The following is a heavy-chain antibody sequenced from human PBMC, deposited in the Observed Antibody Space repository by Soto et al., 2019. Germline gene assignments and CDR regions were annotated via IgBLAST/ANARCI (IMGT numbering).Heavy chain of an antibody. Sequence: EVQLVESGGELIQPGGSLRLSCAASGFAVGGFYMNWVRQSPGKRLEWVSVMVTTGTTYYSDSVKSRFTISRDDSKNTLYLQMNSLRAEDTAVYYCARERYSYGFDYWGQGTVVTVSS. CDR2: MVTTGTT. CDR3: ARERYSYGFDY. J-gene: IGHJ4*02. V-gene: IGHV3-53*01. D-gene: IGHD5-18*01. CDR1: GFAVGGFY.